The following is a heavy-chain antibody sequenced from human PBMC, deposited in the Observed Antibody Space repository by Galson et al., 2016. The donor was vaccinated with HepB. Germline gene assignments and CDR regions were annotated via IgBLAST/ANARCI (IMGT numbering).Heavy chain of an antibody. Sequence: PALVKPTQTLTLTCTFSGFSLSASGEGVGWIRQPPGKALEWLALIFWDDDKRYSPYLKSRLTITKDTSMNQVVLTLTNVDPVDTATYYCAHMGYISSWYFDFWGQGTLLTVPS. CDR2: IFWDDDK. D-gene: IGHD6-13*01. V-gene: IGHV2-5*02. CDR3: AHMGYISSWYFDF. J-gene: IGHJ4*02. CDR1: GFSLSASGEG.